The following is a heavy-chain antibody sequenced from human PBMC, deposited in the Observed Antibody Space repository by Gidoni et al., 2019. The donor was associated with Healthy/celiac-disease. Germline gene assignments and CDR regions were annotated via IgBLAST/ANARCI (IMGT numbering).Heavy chain of an antibody. CDR2: IYYSGST. J-gene: IGHJ4*02. V-gene: IGHV4-59*01. D-gene: IGHD6-13*01. Sequence: QVQLQASCPGLVKPSETLSLTCTVPGGPISSYYWSWIRQPPGKGLEWIGYIYYSGSTNYNPALKSRVTISVDTSKNQFSLKLSSVTAADTAVYYCARLVAAGGYYFDYWGQGTLVTVSS. CDR3: ARLVAAGGYYFDY. CDR1: GGPISSYY.